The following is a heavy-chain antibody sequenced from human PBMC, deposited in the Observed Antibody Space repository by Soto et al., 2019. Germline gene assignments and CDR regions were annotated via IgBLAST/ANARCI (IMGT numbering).Heavy chain of an antibody. Sequence: QLQLLESGSGLVKPSQTLSLTCAVSGGSISSGGYSWSWIRQPPGKGLEYNGYIYHSVSTYYNPSLKSRVTISVDRSKNQFSLRLSSVNAADTAVYYCARVPDYWGQGTLVTVSS. J-gene: IGHJ4*02. CDR3: ARVPDY. V-gene: IGHV4-30-2*01. CDR2: IYHSVST. CDR1: GGSISSGGYS.